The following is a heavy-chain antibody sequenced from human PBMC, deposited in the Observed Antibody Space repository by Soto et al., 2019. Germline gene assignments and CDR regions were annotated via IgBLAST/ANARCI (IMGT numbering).Heavy chain of an antibody. CDR2: ISYDGSNE. CDR1: GGTFSSYA. V-gene: IGHV3-30-3*01. Sequence: QVQLVQSGAEVKKPGSSVKVSCKASGGTFSSYAMHWVRQAPGKGLEWVAVISYDGSNEYYVDSVKGRFTISRDNSKNTLYLQMNSLREEDTAVYYCARGSAGHYNSGTLLDWGQGTLVTVSS. J-gene: IGHJ4*02. CDR3: ARGSAGHYNSGTLLD. D-gene: IGHD3-10*01.